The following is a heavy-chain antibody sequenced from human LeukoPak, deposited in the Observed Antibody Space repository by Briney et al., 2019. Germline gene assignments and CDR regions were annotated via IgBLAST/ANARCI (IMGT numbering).Heavy chain of an antibody. CDR1: GFTFNDYA. V-gene: IGHV3-43*02. Sequence: GGSLRLSCAASGFTFNDYAMHWVRQAPGKGLEWFSLISGDGGDRKYADSVKGRFTISRDNSKNSLYLQMNSLRIEDFALYYCTKDTDSRPGYSSGYYDYWGQGTLVTVSS. J-gene: IGHJ4*02. D-gene: IGHD6-19*01. CDR3: TKDTDSRPGYSSGYYDY. CDR2: ISGDGGDR.